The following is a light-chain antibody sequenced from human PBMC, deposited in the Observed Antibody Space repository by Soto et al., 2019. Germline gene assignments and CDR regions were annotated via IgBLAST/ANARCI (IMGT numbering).Light chain of an antibody. Sequence: QSVLTQPPSVSGAPGQMVTISCTGSFSNIGAGYEVHWYQQLPGTAPKLLISGHNNRPSGVPDRFFGSKSGTSASLTITGLQAEDEADYFCQSYDNSLSGSGVFGGGTKVTVL. CDR3: QSYDNSLSGSGV. J-gene: IGLJ3*02. V-gene: IGLV1-40*01. CDR1: FSNIGAGYE. CDR2: GHN.